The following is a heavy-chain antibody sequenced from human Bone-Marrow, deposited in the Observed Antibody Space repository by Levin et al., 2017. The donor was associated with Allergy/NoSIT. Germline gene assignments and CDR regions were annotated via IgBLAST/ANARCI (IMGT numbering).Heavy chain of an antibody. CDR1: GFTFSDYY. D-gene: IGHD6-19*01. V-gene: IGHV3-11*01. CDR3: ARSYSSGWYGTHAEYFQH. Sequence: LSLTCAASGFTFSDYYMSWIRQAPGKGLEWVSYISSSGSTIYYADSVKGRFTISRDNAKNSLYLQMNSLRAEDTAVYYCARSYSSGWYGTHAEYFQHWGQGTLVTVSS. J-gene: IGHJ1*01. CDR2: ISSSGSTI.